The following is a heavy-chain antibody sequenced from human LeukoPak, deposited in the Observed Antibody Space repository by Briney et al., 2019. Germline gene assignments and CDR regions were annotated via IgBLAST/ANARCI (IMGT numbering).Heavy chain of an antibody. CDR1: GGTFRSYA. CDR2: ISAYNGNT. Sequence: ASVKVSCKASGGTFRSYAISWVRQAPGQGLEWMGWISAYNGNTNYAQKLQGRVTMTTDTSTSTAYMELRSLRSDDTAVYYCARIGGSPYYYYYYMDVWGKGTTVTISS. D-gene: IGHD3-10*01. V-gene: IGHV1-18*01. J-gene: IGHJ6*03. CDR3: ARIGGSPYYYYYYMDV.